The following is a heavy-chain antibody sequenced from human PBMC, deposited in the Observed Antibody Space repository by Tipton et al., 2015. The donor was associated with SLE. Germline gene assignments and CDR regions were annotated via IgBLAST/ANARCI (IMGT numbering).Heavy chain of an antibody. V-gene: IGHV1-2*02. J-gene: IGHJ4*02. D-gene: IGHD2-2*03. Sequence: QSGAEVKKPGASVKVSCKASGYTFTGYYMHWVRQAPGQGLEWMGWINPNSGGTNYAQKLQGRVTMTTDTSTSTAYMELRSLRSDDTAVYYCARVDIGVVPAAPLDYWGQGTLVTVSS. CDR2: INPNSGGT. CDR3: ARVDIGVVPAAPLDY. CDR1: GYTFTGYY.